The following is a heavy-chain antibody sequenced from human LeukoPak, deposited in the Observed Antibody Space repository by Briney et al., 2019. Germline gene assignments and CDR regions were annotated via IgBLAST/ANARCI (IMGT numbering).Heavy chain of an antibody. J-gene: IGHJ3*02. CDR1: GFTFSSYG. D-gene: IGHD6-19*01. CDR3: ARDFGWGGALDI. V-gene: IGHV3-21*01. CDR2: ITSSSTYV. Sequence: PGRSLRLSCAASGFTFSSYGMPWVRQAPGKGLEWVSLITSSSTYVESADSVKGRFTISRDNAKNSLSLQMNSLRADDTAVYYCARDFGWGGALDIWGQGTMVTVSS.